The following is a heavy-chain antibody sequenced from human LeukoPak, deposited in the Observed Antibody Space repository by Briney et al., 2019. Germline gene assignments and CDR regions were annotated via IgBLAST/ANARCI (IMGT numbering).Heavy chain of an antibody. J-gene: IGHJ6*02. Sequence: PGGSLRLSCAASGFTFSSYGMHWVRQAPGKGLEWVAVIWYDGSNKYYADSVKGRFTISRDNSKNTLYLQMNSLRAEDTAVYYCARDFKQLDPYYYYGMDVWGQGTTVTVSS. CDR1: GFTFSSYG. V-gene: IGHV3-33*01. D-gene: IGHD6-6*01. CDR2: IWYDGSNK. CDR3: ARDFKQLDPYYYYGMDV.